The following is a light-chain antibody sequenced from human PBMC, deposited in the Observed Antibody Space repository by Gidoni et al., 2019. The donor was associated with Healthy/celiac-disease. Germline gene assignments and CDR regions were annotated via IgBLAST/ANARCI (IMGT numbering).Light chain of an antibody. J-gene: IGKJ4*01. CDR1: QSISSW. V-gene: IGKV1-5*01. CDR2: DAS. CDR3: QQYNGYSPST. Sequence: DIQMTQSPSTLSASVGDRVTITCRARQSISSWLAWYQQKPGKAPKLLIYDASSLESGVPSRFSGGGSGTKFTLTISSLQPDDFATYYCQQYNGYSPSTFGGGTKVEIK.